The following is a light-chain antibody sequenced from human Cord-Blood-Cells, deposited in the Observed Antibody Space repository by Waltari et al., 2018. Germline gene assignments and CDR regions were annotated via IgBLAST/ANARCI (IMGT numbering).Light chain of an antibody. CDR3: QQSYSTPWT. V-gene: IGKV1-39*01. CDR1: QSISSY. CDR2: AAS. J-gene: IGKJ1*01. Sequence: DIQMTQSPSSLSASVGDRVTITCRESQSISSYLNLYQQKPGKAPKLLIYAASSLQSGVPSRFSGSGSGTDFTLTISSLQPEDFATYYCQQSYSTPWTFGQGTKVEIK.